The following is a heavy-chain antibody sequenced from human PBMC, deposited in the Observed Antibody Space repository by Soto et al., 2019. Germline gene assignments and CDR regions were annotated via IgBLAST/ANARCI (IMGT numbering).Heavy chain of an antibody. D-gene: IGHD6-19*01. Sequence: QVQQQPWGAGLLKPSETLSLTCTVYAGSFSHYYWNWIRQSPGKGLEWIGKIKHGGSSSYNPSLRCGFSISVEISKNLFSVTWGPGPAAHTAFFYWARGGSSDWRLPFDLGDQGTMVPFS. CDR1: AGSFSHYY. V-gene: IGHV4-34*01. J-gene: IGHJ3*01. CDR2: IKHGGSS. CDR3: ARGGSSDWRLPFDL.